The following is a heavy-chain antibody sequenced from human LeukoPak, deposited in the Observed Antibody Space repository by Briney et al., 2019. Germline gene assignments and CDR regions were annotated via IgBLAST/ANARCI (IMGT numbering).Heavy chain of an antibody. Sequence: SETLSLTCTVSGGSISSYYWSWIRQPPGKGLERIGYIYYSGSTNYNPSLKSRVTISVDTSKNQFSLKLGSVTAADTAVYYCARDRDAFDIWGQGTMVTVSS. CDR2: IYYSGST. CDR3: ARDRDAFDI. CDR1: GGSISSYY. V-gene: IGHV4-59*01. J-gene: IGHJ3*02.